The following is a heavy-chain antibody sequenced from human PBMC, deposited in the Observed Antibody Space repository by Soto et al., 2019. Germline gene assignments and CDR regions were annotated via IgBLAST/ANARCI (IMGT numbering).Heavy chain of an antibody. Sequence: QLQLQESGPGLVKPSETLSLTCTVSGGSISSTSHYWAWIRQPPGKGLECIGSIYYSGSTYYNPSLESRAPISVDTSKNHFSLQLTSLTAADTAVYYCARQAGWLIDYWGQGALVTVSS. CDR2: IYYSGST. D-gene: IGHD6-19*01. CDR3: ARQAGWLIDY. J-gene: IGHJ4*02. V-gene: IGHV4-39*01. CDR1: GGSISSTSHY.